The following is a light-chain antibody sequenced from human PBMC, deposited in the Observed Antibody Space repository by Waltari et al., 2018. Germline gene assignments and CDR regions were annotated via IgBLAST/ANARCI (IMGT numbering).Light chain of an antibody. CDR2: GAS. CDR1: QSVSTN. J-gene: IGKJ4*01. CDR3: QHYNEHPLT. Sequence: EIVMTQSPATLSVSPGERATLPCRASQSVSTNLAWYQQKPGQAPRLRIFGASTRVTGTPARFSGSGSGTDFTLAISGLQSEDFALYYCQHYNEHPLTFGGGTKVEIK. V-gene: IGKV3-15*01.